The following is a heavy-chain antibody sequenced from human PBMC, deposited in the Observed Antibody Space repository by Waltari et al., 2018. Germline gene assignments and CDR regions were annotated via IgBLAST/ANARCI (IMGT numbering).Heavy chain of an antibody. Sequence: EVQLVETGGGLIQPGGSLRLSCAASGFSVSNNYMTWVRQAPGKGGEWVSIIYSGGNTYSTDSVKGRFTISRDISKNTLYLQMNSLRAEDTAVYYCARAWGYGLGYYWLDPWGQGTLVTVSS. CDR1: GFSVSNNY. V-gene: IGHV3-53*02. D-gene: IGHD3-10*01. CDR3: ARAWGYGLGYYWLDP. J-gene: IGHJ5*02. CDR2: IYSGGNT.